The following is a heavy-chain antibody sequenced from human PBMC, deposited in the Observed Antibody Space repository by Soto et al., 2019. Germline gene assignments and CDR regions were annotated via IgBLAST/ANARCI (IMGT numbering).Heavy chain of an antibody. D-gene: IGHD3-10*01. CDR2: ISNIGHT. CDR1: GGAIRSNHR. CDR3: GRRGYGMDV. Sequence: QVQLQEKSPGLAKPAGSLSLTCAVCGGAIRSNHRASWLRQNPGKGLEWMGEISNIGHTNYNPSLKGRVTISLDRSKNLFVLKMTSMTAADTAVFYCGRRGYGMDVWGQGTRVTVPS. J-gene: IGHJ6*01. V-gene: IGHV4-4*02.